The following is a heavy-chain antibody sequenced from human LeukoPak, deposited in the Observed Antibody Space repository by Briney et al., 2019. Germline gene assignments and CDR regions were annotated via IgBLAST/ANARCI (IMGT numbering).Heavy chain of an antibody. Sequence: GGSLRLSCAASGFTFRDYWMHWVRQVPGSGPVWVARLNSDGTAISHTDSVKGRFTISRDNAKNMVFLQMSSLRAEDTAVYYCVRDIAGAFGYWGQGTPVTVFS. V-gene: IGHV3-74*01. CDR3: VRDIAGAFGY. D-gene: IGHD1-26*01. CDR2: LNSDGTAI. J-gene: IGHJ4*02. CDR1: GFTFRDYW.